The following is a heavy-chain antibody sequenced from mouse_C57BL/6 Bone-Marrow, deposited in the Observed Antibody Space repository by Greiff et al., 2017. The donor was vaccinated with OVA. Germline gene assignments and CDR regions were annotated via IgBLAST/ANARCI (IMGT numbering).Heavy chain of an antibody. D-gene: IGHD2-3*01. CDR1: GYTFTSYW. CDR2: IDPSDSYT. CDR3: ARERWLLPYYFDY. V-gene: IGHV1-69*01. Sequence: QVQLQQPGAELVMPGASVKLSCKASGYTFTSYWMHWVKQRPGQGLEWIGEIDPSDSYTNYNQKFKGKSTLTVDKSSSTAYMQLSSLTSEDSAVYYCARERWLLPYYFDYWGQGTTLTVSS. J-gene: IGHJ2*01.